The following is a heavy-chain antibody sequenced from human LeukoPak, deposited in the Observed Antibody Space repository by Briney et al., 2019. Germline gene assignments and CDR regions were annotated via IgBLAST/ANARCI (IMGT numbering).Heavy chain of an antibody. CDR2: IRDSTTT. CDR1: GDSISSEVYY. D-gene: IGHD3-10*01. Sequence: SETLSLTCTVSGDSISSEVYYWTWIRQPPGKGLQWIGYIRDSTTTFQSSSLKSRVTMLEDRSKNQVSLKLDSVTAADTAVYYCSRGGFYGSGVDAFDIWGQGTMVTVSS. V-gene: IGHV4-30-2*01. J-gene: IGHJ3*02. CDR3: SRGGFYGSGVDAFDI.